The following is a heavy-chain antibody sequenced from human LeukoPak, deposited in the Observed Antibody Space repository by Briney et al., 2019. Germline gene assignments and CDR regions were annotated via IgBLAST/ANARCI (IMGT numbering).Heavy chain of an antibody. Sequence: PSETLSLTCTVSGGSISSISYYWGWIRQPPGKGLEWIGSIYYSGSTYYNPSLKSRVTISVDTSKNQFSLKLSSVTAADTAVYYCARHRTGLYYFDYWGQGTLVTVSS. D-gene: IGHD1-14*01. V-gene: IGHV4-39*01. CDR1: GGSISSISYY. CDR2: IYYSGST. J-gene: IGHJ4*02. CDR3: ARHRTGLYYFDY.